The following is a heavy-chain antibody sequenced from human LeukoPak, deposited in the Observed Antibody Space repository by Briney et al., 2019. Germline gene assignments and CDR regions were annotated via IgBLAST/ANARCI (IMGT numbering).Heavy chain of an antibody. CDR3: ARSSGSYYDNLDY. J-gene: IGHJ4*02. CDR1: GGSMNHYY. Sequence: PSETLSLTCSVSGGSMNHYYWSWIRQPPGKGLEWIGDIYYSGSTNYNPSLKSRVTISIDTSKNQFSLKLTSMTAADTAVYYCARSSGSYYDNLDYWGQGTLVTVSS. CDR2: IYYSGST. D-gene: IGHD1-26*01. V-gene: IGHV4-59*01.